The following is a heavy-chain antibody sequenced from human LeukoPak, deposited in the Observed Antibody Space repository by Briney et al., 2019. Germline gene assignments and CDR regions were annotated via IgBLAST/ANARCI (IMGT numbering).Heavy chain of an antibody. D-gene: IGHD3-10*01. V-gene: IGHV4-30-4*01. CDR2: IYYSGST. Sequence: SETLSLTCTVSGGSISSGDYYWSWIRQPPGKGLEWIGYIYYSGSTYYNSSLKSRVTISVDTSKNQFSLKLSSVTAADTAVYYCARDRGDGSGSDPFDYWGQGTLVTVSS. CDR1: GGSISSGDYY. CDR3: ARDRGDGSGSDPFDY. J-gene: IGHJ4*02.